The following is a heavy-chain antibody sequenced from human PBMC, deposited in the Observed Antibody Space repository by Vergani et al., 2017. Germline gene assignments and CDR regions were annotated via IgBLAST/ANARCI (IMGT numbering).Heavy chain of an antibody. D-gene: IGHD3-16*01. Sequence: EVQLLESGGGLVQPGGSLRLSCAASGFTFSSYAMSWVRQAPGKGLEWVSAISGSGGSTYYADSVKGRFTISRDNSKNTLYLQMNSLRAEDTAVYYCAKGTIAIITFGGELDYWGQGTLVTVSS. CDR1: GFTFSSYA. CDR3: AKGTIAIITFGGELDY. J-gene: IGHJ4*02. V-gene: IGHV3-23*01. CDR2: ISGSGGST.